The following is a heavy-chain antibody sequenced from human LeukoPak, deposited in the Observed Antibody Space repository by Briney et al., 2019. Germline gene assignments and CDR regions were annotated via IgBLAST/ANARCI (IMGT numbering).Heavy chain of an antibody. D-gene: IGHD3-22*01. Sequence: SETLSLTCAVYGGSFSGYYWSWIRQPPGKGLEWIGEINHSGSTNYNPSLKSRVTISVDTSKNQFSLKLSSVTAADTAVYYCARVGPYYYDSSGFRDAFDIWGQGTMVTVSS. J-gene: IGHJ3*02. CDR1: GGSFSGYY. CDR2: INHSGST. V-gene: IGHV4-34*01. CDR3: ARVGPYYYDSSGFRDAFDI.